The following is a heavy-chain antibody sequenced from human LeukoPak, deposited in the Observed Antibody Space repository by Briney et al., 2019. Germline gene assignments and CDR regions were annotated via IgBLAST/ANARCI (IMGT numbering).Heavy chain of an antibody. CDR1: GFTFSSYA. V-gene: IGHV3-23*01. J-gene: IGHJ4*02. CDR2: ISGSGGST. Sequence: PGGSLRLSCVASGFTFSSYAVTWVRQAPGKGLKWVSAISGSGGSTYYADSVKGRFTISRDNSKNTLYLQMNSLRAEDTAVYSCAKTKGYPYYFDHWGQGILVTVFS. D-gene: IGHD6-13*01. CDR3: AKTKGYPYYFDH.